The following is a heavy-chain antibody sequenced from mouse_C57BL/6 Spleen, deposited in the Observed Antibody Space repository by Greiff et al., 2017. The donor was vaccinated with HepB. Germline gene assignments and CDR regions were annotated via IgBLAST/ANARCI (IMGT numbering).Heavy chain of an antibody. Sequence: VQLVESGAELARPGASVKLSCKASGYTFTSYGISWVKQRTGQGLEWIGEIYPRSGNTYYNEKFKGKATLTADKSSSTAYMELRSLTSEDSAVYFCASFYYGSSYRYFDVWGTGTTVTVSS. V-gene: IGHV1-81*01. D-gene: IGHD1-1*01. CDR2: IYPRSGNT. J-gene: IGHJ1*03. CDR1: GYTFTSYG. CDR3: ASFYYGSSYRYFDV.